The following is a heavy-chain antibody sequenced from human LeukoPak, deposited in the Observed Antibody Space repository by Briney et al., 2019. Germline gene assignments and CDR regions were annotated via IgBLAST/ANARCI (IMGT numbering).Heavy chain of an antibody. Sequence: GGSPRLSCAASGFTFSTSWMNWIRQAPGKGLEWVASIKEDGSETYYVDSVKGRFTVSRDNAKNSLYLQMNSLRVEDTAVYYCTRDSGRFRLDYWGQGILVTVSS. CDR3: TRDSGRFRLDY. CDR1: GFTFSTSW. V-gene: IGHV3-7*01. CDR2: IKEDGSET. D-gene: IGHD6-19*01. J-gene: IGHJ4*02.